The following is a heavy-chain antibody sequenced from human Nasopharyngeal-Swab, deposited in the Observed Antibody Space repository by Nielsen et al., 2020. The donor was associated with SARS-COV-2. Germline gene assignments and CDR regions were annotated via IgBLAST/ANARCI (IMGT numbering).Heavy chain of an antibody. CDR1: GYSISSGYY. CDR3: ASSHLGGYFWSGYYPFDY. J-gene: IGHJ4*02. Sequence: GSLRLSCTVSGYSISSGYYWGWIRQPPGKGLEWIGSIYHSGSTYYNPSLKSRVTISVDTSKNQFSLKLSSVTAADTAVYYCASSHLGGYFWSGYYPFDYWGQGTLVTVSS. V-gene: IGHV4-38-2*02. CDR2: IYHSGST. D-gene: IGHD3-3*01.